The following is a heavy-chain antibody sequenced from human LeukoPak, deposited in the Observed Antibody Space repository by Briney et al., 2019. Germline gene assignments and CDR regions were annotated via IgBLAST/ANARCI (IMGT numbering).Heavy chain of an antibody. J-gene: IGHJ4*02. Sequence: PGGSLRLSCAASGFTISSNYMNWVRQAPGKGLEWVSSISSSSSYIYYADSVKGRFTISRDNAKNSLYLQMNSLRADDTAVYYCTKLKQQLVIDYWGQGTLVTVSS. CDR3: TKLKQQLVIDY. CDR1: GFTISSNY. CDR2: ISSSSSYI. V-gene: IGHV3-21*01. D-gene: IGHD6-13*01.